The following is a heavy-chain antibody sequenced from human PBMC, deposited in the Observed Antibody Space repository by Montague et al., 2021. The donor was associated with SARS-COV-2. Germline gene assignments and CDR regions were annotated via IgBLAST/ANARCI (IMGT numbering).Heavy chain of an antibody. V-gene: IGHV3-43*02. CDR1: GFTFDDYA. CDR2: ISGDGGST. Sequence: SLRLSCAASGFTFDDYAMHWDRQAPGKGLEWVSLISGDGGSTYYADSVKGRFTISRDNSKNSLYLQMNSLRTEDTALYYCAKDPEYCSSTSCDYYYYYGMDVWGQGTTVTVSS. J-gene: IGHJ6*02. CDR3: AKDPEYCSSTSCDYYYYYGMDV. D-gene: IGHD2-2*01.